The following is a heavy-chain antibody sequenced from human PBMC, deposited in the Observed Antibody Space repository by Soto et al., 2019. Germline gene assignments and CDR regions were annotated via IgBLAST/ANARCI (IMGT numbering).Heavy chain of an antibody. CDR1: GFVFSDFQ. V-gene: IGHV3-21*01. D-gene: IGHD3-16*01. J-gene: IGHJ4*02. Sequence: GSLRLSCASSGFVFSDFQFNGVRQAPGGGLEWLSSITGTSAFTEYAESIEGRFTISRDNPNKLLFLHMDNLRPEDTAVYYCARDNLAFQGAFDLWGQGTLVTAPQ. CDR2: ITGTSAFT. CDR3: ARDNLAFQGAFDL.